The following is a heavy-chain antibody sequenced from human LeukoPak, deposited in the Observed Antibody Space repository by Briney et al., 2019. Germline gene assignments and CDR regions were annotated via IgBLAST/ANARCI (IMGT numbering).Heavy chain of an antibody. CDR3: ARHSRDGYRIPSDY. D-gene: IGHD5-24*01. CDR2: INPNSGGT. CDR1: GYTFTGYY. Sequence: GASVKVSCKASGYTFTGYYMHWVRQAPGQGLEWMGWINPNSGGTNYAQKFQGRVTMTRDTSISTAYMELSRLRSDDTAVYYCARHSRDGYRIPSDYWGQGTLVTVSS. J-gene: IGHJ4*02. V-gene: IGHV1-2*02.